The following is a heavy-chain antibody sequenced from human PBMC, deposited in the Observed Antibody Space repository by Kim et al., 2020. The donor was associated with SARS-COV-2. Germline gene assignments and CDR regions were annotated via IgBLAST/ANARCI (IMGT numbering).Heavy chain of an antibody. CDR1: GFTFSSYA. Sequence: GGSLRLSCAASGFTFSSYAMSWVRQAPGKGLGWVSIISSSSGTTYYADSVKGRFTISRDNSKNTLHLQMNSLRAEDTAVYYCAKVPIGDWYFDLWGRGTL. CDR3: AKVPIGDWYFDL. J-gene: IGHJ2*01. D-gene: IGHD3-10*01. V-gene: IGHV3-23*01. CDR2: ISSSSGTT.